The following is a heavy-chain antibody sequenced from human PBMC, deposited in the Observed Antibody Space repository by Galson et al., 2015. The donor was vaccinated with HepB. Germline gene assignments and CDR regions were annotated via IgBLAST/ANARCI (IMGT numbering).Heavy chain of an antibody. Sequence: SLRLSCAVSGFTFNSYAMHWVRQAPGKGLEWVAIISFDETNEKYADSVKGRFTISRDNPKNTLYLQMNSLRVDDTAVYYCAKGCNGGCYYIDYWGQGTLVTVSS. CDR2: ISFDETNE. D-gene: IGHD2-15*01. J-gene: IGHJ4*02. V-gene: IGHV3-33*05. CDR3: AKGCNGGCYYIDY. CDR1: GFTFNSYA.